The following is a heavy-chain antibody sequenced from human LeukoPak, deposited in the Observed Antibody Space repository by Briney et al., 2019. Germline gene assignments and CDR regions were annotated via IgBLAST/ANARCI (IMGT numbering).Heavy chain of an antibody. CDR1: AFTFSSYW. CDR2: IKDDGSEK. J-gene: IGHJ3*02. V-gene: IGHV3-7*01. Sequence: PGGSLRLSCAGSAFTFSSYWMSWVRQAPGKGPEWLANIKDDGSEKYYLDSVKGRFTISRDNAKNSLYLQMNSLRAEDTAVYSCARIKEYGFDIWGQGTMVTVSS. D-gene: IGHD3-10*01. CDR3: ARIKEYGFDI.